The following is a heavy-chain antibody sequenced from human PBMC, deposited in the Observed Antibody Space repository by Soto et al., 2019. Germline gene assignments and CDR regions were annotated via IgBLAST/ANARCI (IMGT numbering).Heavy chain of an antibody. V-gene: IGHV1-69*13. Sequence: GASVKVSCKASGGTFSSYAISWVRQAPGQGLEWMGGIIPIFGTANYAQKFQGRVTITADESTSTAYMELSSLRSEDTAVYYCARESTYYYDSSGYYYGGAFDIWGQGTMVTVSS. CDR1: GGTFSSYA. J-gene: IGHJ3*02. CDR3: ARESTYYYDSSGYYYGGAFDI. CDR2: IIPIFGTA. D-gene: IGHD3-22*01.